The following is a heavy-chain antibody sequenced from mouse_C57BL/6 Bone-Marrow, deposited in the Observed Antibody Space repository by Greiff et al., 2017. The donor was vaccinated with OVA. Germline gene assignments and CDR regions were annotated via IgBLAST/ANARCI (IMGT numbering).Heavy chain of an antibody. CDR1: GFTFSSYG. D-gene: IGHD1-1*02. V-gene: IGHV5-6*02. J-gene: IGHJ4*01. Sequence: EVMLVESGGDLVKPGGSLKLSCAASGFTFSSYGMSWVRQTPDKRLEWVATISSGGSYTYYPDSVKGRFTISRDKAKNTLYLQMSSLKSEDTAMYYCARRRIWSMDYWGQGTSVTVSS. CDR2: ISSGGSYT. CDR3: ARRRIWSMDY.